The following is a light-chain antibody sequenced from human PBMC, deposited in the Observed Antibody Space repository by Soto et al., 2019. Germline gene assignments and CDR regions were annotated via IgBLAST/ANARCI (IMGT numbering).Light chain of an antibody. V-gene: IGLV1-44*01. CDR3: AAWDDSLNASYV. CDR2: SNN. J-gene: IGLJ1*01. Sequence: QSALTQPPSASGTPGQGVTISCSGSSSKNGSNTVNWYQQLPGTAPKLLIYSNNQRPSGVPDLFSGSKSGTSASLAISVLQSEDEADYYCAAWDDSLNASYVFGTGTKVTVL. CDR1: SSKNGSNT.